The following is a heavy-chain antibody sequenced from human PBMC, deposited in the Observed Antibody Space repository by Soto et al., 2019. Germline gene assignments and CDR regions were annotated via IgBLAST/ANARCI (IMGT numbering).Heavy chain of an antibody. Sequence: QSGGSLRLSCTASGFTFSEYGIHWVRQAPGKGLEWVAVISYGGSHKYYAGSVKGRFTISRDDSKNTVYLQMNSLKTDDTAVYYCAKEMFPRTVLDSSSPWGDFWGRGSLVTVSS. D-gene: IGHD2-15*01. J-gene: IGHJ4*02. V-gene: IGHV3-30*18. CDR1: GFTFSEYG. CDR2: ISYGGSHK. CDR3: AKEMFPRTVLDSSSPWGDF.